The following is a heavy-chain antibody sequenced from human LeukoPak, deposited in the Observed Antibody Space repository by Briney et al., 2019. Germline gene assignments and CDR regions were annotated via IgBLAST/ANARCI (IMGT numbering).Heavy chain of an antibody. CDR3: ARWGTLARIVVVPAAIDP. J-gene: IGHJ5*02. D-gene: IGHD2-2*01. Sequence: SETLSLTCAVSGGSISGGYFWSWIRQPPGKGLEWIGYIYDSGSTYYNPSLKSRVTISVDTSKNQFSLKLSSVTAADTAVYYCARWGTLARIVVVPAAIDPWGQGTLVTVSS. CDR1: GGSISGGYF. V-gene: IGHV4-30-2*03. CDR2: IYDSGST.